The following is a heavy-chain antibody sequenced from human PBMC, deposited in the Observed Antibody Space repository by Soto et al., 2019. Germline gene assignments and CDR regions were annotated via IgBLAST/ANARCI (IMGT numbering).Heavy chain of an antibody. Sequence: SETLSLTCTVSGGSISSGSYYWSWIRQPPGKGLEWIGYIYYSGSTNYNPSLKSRVTISVDTSKNQFSLKLSSVTAAATAVYYFARDRQGHGNYLAGSVFDIGGKGTMDTVSS. CDR1: GGSISSGSYY. D-gene: IGHD3-10*01. CDR3: ARDRQGHGNYLAGSVFDI. V-gene: IGHV4-61*01. J-gene: IGHJ3*02. CDR2: IYYSGST.